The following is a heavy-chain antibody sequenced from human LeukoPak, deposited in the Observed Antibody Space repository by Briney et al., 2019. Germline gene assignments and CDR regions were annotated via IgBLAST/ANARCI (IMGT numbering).Heavy chain of an antibody. CDR2: ISSNGGST. Sequence: GGCLRLSCSAAGFTFSSYAMHWVRQAPGKGLEYVSAISSNGGSTYYADSLKGRFTISRDNSNNTLYLQMSSLRAEDTAVYYCVKGPPYDSLPYYFDYWGQGTLVTVSS. CDR1: GFTFSSYA. J-gene: IGHJ4*02. V-gene: IGHV3-64D*09. CDR3: VKGPPYDSLPYYFDY. D-gene: IGHD3-22*01.